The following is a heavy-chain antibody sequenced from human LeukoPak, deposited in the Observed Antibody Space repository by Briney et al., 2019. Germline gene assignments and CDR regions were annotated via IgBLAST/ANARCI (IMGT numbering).Heavy chain of an antibody. CDR2: INHSGST. CDR1: GLTFSGYC. Sequence: SETLSLTCSVYGLTFSGYCWSWLRQPPGKGLEWIGEINHSGSTNYNPSLKSRVTISVDTSKTQFSLKLSSVTAADTAVYYCARTKGYSYGYSYFQHWGQGTLVTVSS. D-gene: IGHD5-18*01. J-gene: IGHJ1*01. CDR3: ARTKGYSYGYSYFQH. V-gene: IGHV4-34*01.